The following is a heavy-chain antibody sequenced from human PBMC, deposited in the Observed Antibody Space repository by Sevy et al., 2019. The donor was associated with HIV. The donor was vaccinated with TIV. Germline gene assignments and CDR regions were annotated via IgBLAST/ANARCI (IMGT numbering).Heavy chain of an antibody. Sequence: GGSLRLSCAASGFTVSSNYMSWVHQAPGKGLEWVSVIYSGDSTYYADSVKGRFTISRDNSKNTLYLQMNSLRAEDTGVYYCARGGDLYSSSWYGPEGWFDPWGQGTLVTVSS. CDR1: GFTVSSNY. CDR2: IYSGDST. CDR3: ARGGDLYSSSWYGPEGWFDP. D-gene: IGHD6-13*01. J-gene: IGHJ5*02. V-gene: IGHV3-66*01.